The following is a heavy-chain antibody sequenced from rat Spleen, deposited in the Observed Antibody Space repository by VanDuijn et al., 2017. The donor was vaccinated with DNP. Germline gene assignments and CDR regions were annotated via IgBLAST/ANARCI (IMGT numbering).Heavy chain of an antibody. V-gene: IGHV2-6*01. D-gene: IGHD1-11*01. Sequence: QVQLKESGPGLVQLSQTLSLTCTVSGFSLTSYTVSWVRQPPGKGLEWIAAISSGGSTYYNSALKSRLSISRDTSKSQVFLEMNSLETEDTAMYFCVRWEGINGYWGQGTLVTVSS. CDR1: GFSLTSYT. CDR3: VRWEGINGY. J-gene: IGHJ3*01. CDR2: ISSGGST.